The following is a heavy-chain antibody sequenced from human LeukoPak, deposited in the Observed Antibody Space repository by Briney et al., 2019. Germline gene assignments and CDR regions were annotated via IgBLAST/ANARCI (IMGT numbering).Heavy chain of an antibody. CDR1: GFTFSSYA. Sequence: GGSLRLSCAASGFTFSSYAMSWVRQAPGKGPEWLSAISGSGGSTTDADSVRGRFTTSRDNSKSTLYLQMNSLRAEDTAIYYCAKIFHTDGYYLGEHLFDAWGQGTLVTVSS. CDR2: ISGSGGST. D-gene: IGHD3-22*01. V-gene: IGHV3-23*01. CDR3: AKIFHTDGYYLGEHLFDA. J-gene: IGHJ5*02.